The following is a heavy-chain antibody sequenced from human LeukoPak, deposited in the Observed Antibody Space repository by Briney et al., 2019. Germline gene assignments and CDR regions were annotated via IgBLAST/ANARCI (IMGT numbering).Heavy chain of an antibody. J-gene: IGHJ4*02. CDR3: VRDDPYYYGSGSSGSGDY. CDR2: ISAYNGNT. V-gene: IGHV1-18*01. D-gene: IGHD3-10*01. CDR1: GYTFTSYG. Sequence: GASVKVSCKASGYTFTSYGISWVRQAPGQGLEWMGWISAYNGNTNYAQKLQGRVTMTTDTSTSTAYMELRSLRSDDTAVYYCVRDDPYYYGSGSSGSGDYWGQGTLVTVSS.